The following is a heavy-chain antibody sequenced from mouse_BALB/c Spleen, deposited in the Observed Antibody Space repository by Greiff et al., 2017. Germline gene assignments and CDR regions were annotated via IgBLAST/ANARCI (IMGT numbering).Heavy chain of an antibody. J-gene: IGHJ1*01. V-gene: IGHV1-37*01. Sequence: EVKVVESGPELVKPGASVKISCKASGYSFTGYFMNWVKQSHGKSLEWIGRINPYNGDTFYNQKFKGKATLTVDKSSSTAHMELLSLTSEDSAVYYCGRSTMITTPYWYFDVWGAGTTVTVSS. CDR2: INPYNGDT. CDR3: GRSTMITTPYWYFDV. CDR1: GYSFTGYF. D-gene: IGHD2-4*01.